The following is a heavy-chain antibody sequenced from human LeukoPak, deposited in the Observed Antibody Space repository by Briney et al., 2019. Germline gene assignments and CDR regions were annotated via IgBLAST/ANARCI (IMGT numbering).Heavy chain of an antibody. J-gene: IGHJ4*02. Sequence: KAGGSLRLSCAASGFTFSSYSMNWVSQTPGKGLEWVSSISSSSSYIYYADSVKGRFTISRDNAKNSLYLQMNSLRAEDTAVYYCARFDYADYLAFDYWGQGTLVTVSS. CDR2: ISSSSSYI. CDR1: GFTFSSYS. CDR3: ARFDYADYLAFDY. D-gene: IGHD4-17*01. V-gene: IGHV3-21*01.